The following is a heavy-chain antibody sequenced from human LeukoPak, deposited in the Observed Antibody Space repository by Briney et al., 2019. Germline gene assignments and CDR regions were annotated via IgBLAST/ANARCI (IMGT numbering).Heavy chain of an antibody. CDR3: TRHQTPGWFDP. V-gene: IGHV3-73*01. Sequence: GGSLKLSCAASGFTFSGSAMHWVRQASGKGLEWVGRIRSKANSYTTAYAASVKGRFTISRDDSKNTAYLQMNSLKTEDTAVYYCTRHQTPGWFDPWGQGTLVTVSS. CDR2: IRSKANSYTT. CDR1: GFTFSGSA. J-gene: IGHJ5*02.